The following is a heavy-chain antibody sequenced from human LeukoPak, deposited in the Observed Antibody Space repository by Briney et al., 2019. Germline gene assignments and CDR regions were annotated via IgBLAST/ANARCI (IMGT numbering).Heavy chain of an antibody. CDR3: VRGYSGVSVYAFDI. D-gene: IGHD1-26*01. CDR2: IGNKANIYAT. J-gene: IGHJ3*02. CDR1: GYGFSDQY. V-gene: IGHV3-72*01. Sequence: GGSLRLSCAASGYGFSDQYMDWVRQAPGKGLEWVGRIGNKANIYATEYAASVKGSIIISRDDSKKSLYLQMNGLKTEDTAVYHCVRGYSGVSVYAFDIWGQGTMVTVSS.